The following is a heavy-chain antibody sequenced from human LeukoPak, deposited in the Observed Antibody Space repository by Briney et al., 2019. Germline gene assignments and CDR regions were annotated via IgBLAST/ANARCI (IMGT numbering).Heavy chain of an antibody. Sequence: SETLSLTCTVSGGSISSYYWSWIRQPPGKGLEWIGYIYYSGSTNYDPSLKSRVTISVDTSKNQFSLKLSSVTAADTAVYYCARQMDTAMVTGHYYYYMDVWGKGTTVTVSS. CDR2: IYYSGST. CDR3: ARQMDTAMVTGHYYYYMDV. CDR1: GGSISSYY. J-gene: IGHJ6*03. D-gene: IGHD5-18*01. V-gene: IGHV4-59*08.